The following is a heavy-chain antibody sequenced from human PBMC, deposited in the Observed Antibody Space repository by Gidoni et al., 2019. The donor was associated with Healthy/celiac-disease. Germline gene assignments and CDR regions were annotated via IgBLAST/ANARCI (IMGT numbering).Heavy chain of an antibody. J-gene: IGHJ4*02. D-gene: IGHD2-2*02. CDR2: IYYSGST. CDR1: GGSISSRGSY. Sequence: QVQLQESGPGLVKPSQPLSLTCTVSGGSISSRGSYWSWIRQHPGKGLEWIGYIYYSGSTYYNPALKSRVTISVDTSKNQFSLKLSSVTAADTAVYYCAREGSYCSSTSCYRGAFDYWGQGTLVTVSS. V-gene: IGHV4-31*03. CDR3: AREGSYCSSTSCYRGAFDY.